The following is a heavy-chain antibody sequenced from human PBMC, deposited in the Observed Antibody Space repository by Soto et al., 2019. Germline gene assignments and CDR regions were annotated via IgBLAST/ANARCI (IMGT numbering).Heavy chain of an antibody. Sequence: APSVKFSCKSSGYTFTSYDINWVRQATGQGLEYLGWMNPNSGNTGYVQRFQGRVTITADKSTSTAYLELSSLRSEDTAVYYCTLGSWSAETFDIWGRGTMVTVSS. D-gene: IGHD6-13*01. CDR2: MNPNSGNT. CDR3: TLGSWSAETFDI. CDR1: GYTFTSYD. V-gene: IGHV1-8*01. J-gene: IGHJ3*02.